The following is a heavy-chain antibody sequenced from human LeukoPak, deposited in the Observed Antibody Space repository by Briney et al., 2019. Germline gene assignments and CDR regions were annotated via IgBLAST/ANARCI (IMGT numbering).Heavy chain of an antibody. CDR3: ARAPDPLYYYDSSGYYSSAFDI. V-gene: IGHV4-4*02. D-gene: IGHD3-22*01. J-gene: IGHJ3*02. Sequence: SETLSLTCAVSGGSISSSNWWSWVRQPPGKGLEWIVEMYPSGTTNYNPSLKSRVTISVDTSKNQFSLKLSSVTAADTAVYYCARAPDPLYYYDSSGYYSSAFDIWGQGTMVTVSS. CDR2: MYPSGTT. CDR1: GGSISSSNW.